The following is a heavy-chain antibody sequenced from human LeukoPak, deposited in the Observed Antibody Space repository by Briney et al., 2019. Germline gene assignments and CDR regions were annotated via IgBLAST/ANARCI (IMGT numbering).Heavy chain of an antibody. CDR3: ARPADSSDFDY. CDR2: INPNSGGT. V-gene: IGHV1-2*02. CDR1: GYTFTGYY. Sequence: GASVKVSCKASGYTFTGYYMHWVRQAPGQGLEWMGWINPNSGGTNYAQKFQGRVTMTRDTSLSPAYMELSRLRSDDTAVYYCARPADSSDFDYWGQGTLVTVSS. D-gene: IGHD6-25*01. J-gene: IGHJ4*02.